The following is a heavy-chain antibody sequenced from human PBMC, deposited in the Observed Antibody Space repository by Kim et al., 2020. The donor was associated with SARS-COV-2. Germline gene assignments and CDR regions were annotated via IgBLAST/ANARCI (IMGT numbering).Heavy chain of an antibody. Sequence: SETLSLTCTVSGGSISSGGYYWSWIRQHPGKGLEWIGYIYYSGSTYYNPSLKSRVTISVDTSKNQFSLKLSSVTAADTAVYYCARGSRFGELLPFDYWGQGTLVTVSS. D-gene: IGHD3-10*01. CDR1: GGSISSGGYY. CDR3: ARGSRFGELLPFDY. V-gene: IGHV4-31*03. J-gene: IGHJ4*02. CDR2: IYYSGST.